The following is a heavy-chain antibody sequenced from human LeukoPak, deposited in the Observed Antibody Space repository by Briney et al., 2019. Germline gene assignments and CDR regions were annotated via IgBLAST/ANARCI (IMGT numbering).Heavy chain of an antibody. V-gene: IGHV4-4*07. CDR2: IFTSGST. Sequence: PSETLSLTCTVSGDSISSYYWSWVRQPAGMGLEWIGRIFTSGSTNYNPSLKSRVSMSVDTSKNQFSLKLSSVTAADTAVYYCARDRNSGSSSNRFLFDYWGQGTLVTVSS. CDR1: GDSISSYY. J-gene: IGHJ4*02. D-gene: IGHD1-26*01. CDR3: ARDRNSGSSSNRFLFDY.